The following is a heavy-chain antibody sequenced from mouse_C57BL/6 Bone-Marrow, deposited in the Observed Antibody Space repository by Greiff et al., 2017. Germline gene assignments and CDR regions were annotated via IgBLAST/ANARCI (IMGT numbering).Heavy chain of an antibody. CDR3: ARAGDGYLEAY. Sequence: LEESGAELMKPGASVKLSCKATGYTFTGYWIEWVKQRPGHGLEWIGEILPGSGRTNYNEKFKGKATFTADTSTNTAYMQLSSLTTEDSAIYYCARAGDGYLEAYWGQGTLVTVSA. V-gene: IGHV1-9*01. J-gene: IGHJ3*01. D-gene: IGHD2-3*01. CDR1: GYTFTGYW. CDR2: ILPGSGRT.